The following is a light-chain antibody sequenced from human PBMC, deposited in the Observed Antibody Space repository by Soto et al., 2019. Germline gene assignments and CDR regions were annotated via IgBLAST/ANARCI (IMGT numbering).Light chain of an antibody. CDR2: AAS. CDR3: QKYNSAPLT. CDR1: QGFTNY. J-gene: IGKJ4*01. V-gene: IGKV1-27*01. Sequence: DFQMTQSPSPLSASVGDTVTLTCRASQGFTNYLAWYQQKPGKAPKLLIYAASTLQSGVTPRFSGSGSGTDFTLTISSLQPEDVAAYYCQKYNSAPLTFGEGTKVDIK.